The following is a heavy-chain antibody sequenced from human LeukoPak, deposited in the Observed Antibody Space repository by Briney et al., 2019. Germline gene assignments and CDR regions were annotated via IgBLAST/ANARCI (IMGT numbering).Heavy chain of an antibody. V-gene: IGHV3-7*01. D-gene: IGHD4-17*01. Sequence: GGSLRLSCAASELTFSSYWMSWVRQAPGKGLEWVANIKQDGGQIYYLESVKGRFTVSRDNAKNSLYLQMNSLRAEDTAVYYCARLGARQMLEYWGQGTLVTVSS. CDR3: ARLGARQMLEY. CDR1: ELTFSSYW. J-gene: IGHJ4*02. CDR2: IKQDGGQI.